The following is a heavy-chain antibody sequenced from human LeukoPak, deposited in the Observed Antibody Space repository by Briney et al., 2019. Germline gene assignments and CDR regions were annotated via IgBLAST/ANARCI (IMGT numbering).Heavy chain of an antibody. Sequence: GASVKVSCKASGYTFTSYGISWVRQAPGQGLEWMGWTSAYNGNTNYAQKLQGRVTMTTDTSTSTAYMELRSLRSDDTAVYYCARGDDYVWGSYRELDYWGQGTLVTVSS. CDR3: ARGDDYVWGSYRELDY. D-gene: IGHD3-16*02. J-gene: IGHJ4*02. CDR2: TSAYNGNT. CDR1: GYTFTSYG. V-gene: IGHV1-18*01.